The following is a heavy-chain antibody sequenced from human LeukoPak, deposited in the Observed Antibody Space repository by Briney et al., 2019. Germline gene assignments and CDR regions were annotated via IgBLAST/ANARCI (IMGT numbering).Heavy chain of an antibody. CDR3: ARALASIAARREGDYYYMDV. CDR2: ISSSSSYI. V-gene: IGHV3-21*01. CDR1: GFTFSSYS. D-gene: IGHD6-6*01. Sequence: PGGSLRLSCAASGFTFSSYSMNWVRQAPGKGLEWVSSISSSSSYIYYADSVKGRFTISRDNAKNSLYLQMNSLRAEDTAVYYCARALASIAARREGDYYYMDVWGKGTTVTVSS. J-gene: IGHJ6*03.